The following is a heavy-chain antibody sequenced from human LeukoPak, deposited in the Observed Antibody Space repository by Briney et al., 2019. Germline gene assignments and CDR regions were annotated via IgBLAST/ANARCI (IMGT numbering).Heavy chain of an antibody. Sequence: GGSLRLSSVGSGFAFSKEVMHWVRQAPGKGLDFVSTITDNGDRTFSADSVKGRFTISRDNSKGTLFLQMGSLRVEDTAIYYCVRDYRGTYSFDYWGQGTLVTVSS. J-gene: IGHJ4*02. V-gene: IGHV3-64*02. CDR2: ITDNGDRT. CDR1: GFAFSKEV. D-gene: IGHD1-26*01. CDR3: VRDYRGTYSFDY.